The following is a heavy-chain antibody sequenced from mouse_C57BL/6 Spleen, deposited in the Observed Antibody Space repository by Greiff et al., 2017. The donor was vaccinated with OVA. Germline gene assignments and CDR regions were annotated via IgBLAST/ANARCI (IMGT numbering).Heavy chain of an antibody. CDR3: ARCDYDGAY. V-gene: IGHV1-61*01. CDR1: GYTFTSYW. J-gene: IGHJ3*01. D-gene: IGHD2-4*01. Sequence: QVQLQQPGAELVRPGSSVKLSCKASGYTFTSYWMDWVKQRPGQGLEWIGNIYPSDSETHYNQKFKDKATLTVDKSSSTAYMQLSSLTSEDSAVDYCARCDYDGAYWGQGTLVTVSA. CDR2: IYPSDSET.